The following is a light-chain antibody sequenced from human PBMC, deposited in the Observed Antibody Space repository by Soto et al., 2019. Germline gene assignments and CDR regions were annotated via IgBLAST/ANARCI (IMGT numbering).Light chain of an antibody. CDR1: ESIGDY. Sequence: IVLTQSLAALSLSPGDRATLSCWASESIGDYLAWYQQRPGQAPRLLIYAASRRASSTPHRFSGSGSERAFTLAISGLEPADFGVYYCQQYVTSPSITFGQGTRLEIK. CDR2: AAS. V-gene: IGKV3-20*01. J-gene: IGKJ5*01. CDR3: QQYVTSPSIT.